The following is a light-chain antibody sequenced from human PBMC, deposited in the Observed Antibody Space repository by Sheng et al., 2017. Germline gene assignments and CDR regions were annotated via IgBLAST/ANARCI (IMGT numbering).Light chain of an antibody. CDR3: SSYTSSTTLV. V-gene: IGLV2-14*01. Sequence: QSALTQPASVSGSPGQSITISCTGTSSDVGTYNSVSWYQQYPGKAPKLMIYEVSNRPSGVSNRFSGSKSGNTASLTISGLQAEDEADYYCSSYTSSTTLVFGGGTKVTVL. CDR2: EVS. J-gene: IGLJ2*01. CDR1: SSDVGTYNS.